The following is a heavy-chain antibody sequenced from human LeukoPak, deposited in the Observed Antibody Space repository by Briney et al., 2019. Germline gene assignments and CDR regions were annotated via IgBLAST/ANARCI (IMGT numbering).Heavy chain of an antibody. V-gene: IGHV3-7*01. CDR1: GFTFSSYW. Sequence: GGSLRLPCAASGFTFSSYWMTWVRQAPGKGLEWVANINQDGSLKYYVDSVKGRFTISRYNAKNSLYLQMNSLRAEDTAFYYCARDLRTGYTYGYPLDYWGQGTLVTVSS. CDR3: ARDLRTGYTYGYPLDY. J-gene: IGHJ4*02. CDR2: INQDGSLK. D-gene: IGHD5-18*01.